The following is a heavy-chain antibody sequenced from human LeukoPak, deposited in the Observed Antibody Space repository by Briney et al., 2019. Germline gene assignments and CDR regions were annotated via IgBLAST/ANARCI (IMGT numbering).Heavy chain of an antibody. D-gene: IGHD3-10*01. V-gene: IGHV3-64*04. CDR1: GFTFSSYA. J-gene: IGHJ4*02. Sequence: GGSLRLSCSASGFTFSSYAMHWVRQAPGKGLEYVSAISSNGGSTYYADSVKGRFIISRDNSRNTLYLQMNSLRPEDTAVYYCARGHYGSGSYMEYFDYWGQGTLVTVSS. CDR2: ISSNGGST. CDR3: ARGHYGSGSYMEYFDY.